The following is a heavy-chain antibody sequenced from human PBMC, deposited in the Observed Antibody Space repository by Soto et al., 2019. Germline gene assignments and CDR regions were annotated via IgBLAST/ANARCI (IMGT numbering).Heavy chain of an antibody. CDR1: GFSLSTSGMC. Sequence: SGPTLVNPTQTLTLTCTFSGFSLSTSGMCVSWIRQPPGKALEWLALIDWDDDKYYSTSLKTRLTISKDTSKNQVVLTMTNMDPVDTATYYCARDIVVVVAANISYYYGMDVWGQGTTVTVSS. CDR3: ARDIVVVVAANISYYYGMDV. V-gene: IGHV2-70*01. J-gene: IGHJ6*02. CDR2: IDWDDDK. D-gene: IGHD2-15*01.